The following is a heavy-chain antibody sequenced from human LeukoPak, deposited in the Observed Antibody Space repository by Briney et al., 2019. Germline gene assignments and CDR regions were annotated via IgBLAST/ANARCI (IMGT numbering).Heavy chain of an antibody. CDR3: ARENYADLFDY. V-gene: IGHV3-48*01. J-gene: IGHJ4*02. D-gene: IGHD4-17*01. Sequence: PGGSLRLSCAASGFTFSNYNMNWVRQAPGKGLECISFISSSSSTIYYEDSVKGRFTISRDNAKNSLFLQMSSLRAEDTAVYYCARENYADLFDYWGQGTLVTVSS. CDR1: GFTFSNYN. CDR2: ISSSSSTI.